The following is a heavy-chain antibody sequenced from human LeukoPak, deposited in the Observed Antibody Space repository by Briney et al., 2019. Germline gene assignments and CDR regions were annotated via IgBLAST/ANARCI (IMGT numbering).Heavy chain of an antibody. Sequence: SQTLSLTCAISGDSVSSNSAAWTWIRQSPSRGLEWLGRTYYRSKWYNDYAVSVKSRITINPDTSKNQFSLQLNSVTPEDTAVYYCARDRATDSSSSSSAPAFDYWGQGTLVTVSS. V-gene: IGHV6-1*01. CDR2: TYYRSKWYN. CDR3: ARDRATDSSSSSSAPAFDY. CDR1: GDSVSSNSAA. D-gene: IGHD6-6*01. J-gene: IGHJ4*02.